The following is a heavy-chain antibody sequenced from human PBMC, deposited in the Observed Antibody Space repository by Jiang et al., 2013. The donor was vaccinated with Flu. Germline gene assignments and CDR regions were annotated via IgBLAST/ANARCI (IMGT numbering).Heavy chain of an antibody. Sequence: SGAEVKKPGASMNVSCKASGYTFPSYGFSWVRQAPGQGFEWMGWISADNGDTNYGHKVQGRVTMTIDTSTTTAFMELRSLTSGDTALYYCAIYSSGYYEFDYWGQGTLVTVSS. J-gene: IGHJ4*02. CDR1: GYTFPSYG. V-gene: IGHV1-18*04. CDR3: AIYSSGYYEFDY. CDR2: ISADNGDT. D-gene: IGHD3-22*01.